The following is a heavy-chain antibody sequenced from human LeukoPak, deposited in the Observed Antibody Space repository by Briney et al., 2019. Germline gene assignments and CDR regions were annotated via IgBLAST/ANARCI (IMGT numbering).Heavy chain of an antibody. D-gene: IGHD5-18*01. CDR1: GGSVSSSNYY. V-gene: IGHV4-39*01. CDR2: IFYTGNT. CDR3: ARLRIRRGQLWSLPYFDY. Sequence: PSETLSLTCTVSGGSVSSSNYYWAWIRQPPGKGLEWIANIFYTGNTYYYPSLKSRVTISVDTSKNQFSLRLTSVTATDTAVYYCARLRIRRGQLWSLPYFDYWGQETLVTVSS. J-gene: IGHJ4*02.